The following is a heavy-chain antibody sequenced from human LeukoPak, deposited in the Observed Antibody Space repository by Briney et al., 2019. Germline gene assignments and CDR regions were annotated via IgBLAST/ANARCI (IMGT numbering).Heavy chain of an antibody. D-gene: IGHD3-22*01. J-gene: IGHJ1*01. CDR1: GFTFSSYN. CDR2: ISTSSSYI. V-gene: IGHV3-21*06. CDR3: ARAGISGYFYPNEYFNH. Sequence: GGSLRLSCAASGFTFSSYNMNWVRQAPGKGLEWVSSISTSSSYIYYADSVKGRFTISRDNAKNSLYLQMNSLQVEDSAVYFCARAGISGYFYPNEYFNHWGPGTRVLVSS.